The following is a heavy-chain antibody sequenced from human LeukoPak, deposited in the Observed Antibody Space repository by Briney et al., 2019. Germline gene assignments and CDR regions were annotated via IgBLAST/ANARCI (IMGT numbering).Heavy chain of an antibody. CDR1: GGSLSGYY. J-gene: IGHJ5*02. CDR2: INHSGST. V-gene: IGHV4-34*01. D-gene: IGHD2-15*01. Sequence: SETLSLTCAVYGGSLSGYYWSWIRQPPGKGLEWIGEINHSGSTNYNPSLKSRVTISVATSKNQFSLKLSSVTAADTAVYYCARVRVVVAATGLNWFDPWGQGTLVTVSS. CDR3: ARVRVVVAATGLNWFDP.